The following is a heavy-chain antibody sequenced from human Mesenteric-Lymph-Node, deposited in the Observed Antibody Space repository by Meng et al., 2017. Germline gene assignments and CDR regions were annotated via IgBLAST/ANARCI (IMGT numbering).Heavy chain of an antibody. V-gene: IGHV3-11*04. CDR3: ARDREGYDILTGYHRYFDY. Sequence: GGSLRLSCAASGFTFSDYYMSWIRQAPGKGLEWVSYISSSGSTIYYADSVKGRFTISRDNAKNSLYLQMNSLRAEDTAVYYCARDREGYDILTGYHRYFDYWGQGTLVTVSS. J-gene: IGHJ4*02. CDR1: GFTFSDYY. CDR2: ISSSGSTI. D-gene: IGHD3-9*01.